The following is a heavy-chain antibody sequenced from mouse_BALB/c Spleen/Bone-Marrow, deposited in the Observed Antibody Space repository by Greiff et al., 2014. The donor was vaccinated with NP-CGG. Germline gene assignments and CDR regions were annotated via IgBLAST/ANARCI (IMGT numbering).Heavy chain of an antibody. V-gene: IGHV1-80*01. Sequence: SGAELVRPGSSVKISCKASGYAFSSYWMNWVKQGPGRGLEWIGQIYPGDGDTNYNGKFKGKATLTADKSSSTAHMQLSSLTSEDSAVYFCARVRNWADYWGQGTTLTVSS. CDR1: GYAFSSYW. CDR3: ARVRNWADY. J-gene: IGHJ2*01. D-gene: IGHD4-1*01. CDR2: IYPGDGDT.